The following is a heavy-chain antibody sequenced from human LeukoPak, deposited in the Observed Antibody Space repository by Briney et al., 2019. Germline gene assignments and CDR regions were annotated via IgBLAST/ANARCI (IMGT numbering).Heavy chain of an antibody. J-gene: IGHJ4*02. CDR2: IYYSGST. D-gene: IGHD3-10*01. CDR3: AGHIWFGELRVEY. CDR1: GGSISSYY. V-gene: IGHV4-59*08. Sequence: PSETLSLTCTVSGGSISSYYWSWIRQPPGKGLEWIGYIYYSGSTNYNPSLKSRVTISVDTSKNQFSLKLSSVTAADTAVYYCAGHIWFGELRVEYWGQGTLVTVSS.